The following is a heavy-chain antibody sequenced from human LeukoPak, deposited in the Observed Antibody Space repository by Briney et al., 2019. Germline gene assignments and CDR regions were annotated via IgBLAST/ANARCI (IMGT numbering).Heavy chain of an antibody. CDR3: ATAGYCSSTSCYSFGY. CDR1: GYTLTELS. CDR2: FDPEDGET. Sequence: ASVKVSCKVSGYTLTELSMHWVRQAPGKGLEWMGGFDPEDGETIYAQKFQGRATMTEDTSTDTAYMELSSLRSEDTAVYYCATAGYCSSTSCYSFGYWGQGTLVTVSS. D-gene: IGHD2-2*01. J-gene: IGHJ4*02. V-gene: IGHV1-24*01.